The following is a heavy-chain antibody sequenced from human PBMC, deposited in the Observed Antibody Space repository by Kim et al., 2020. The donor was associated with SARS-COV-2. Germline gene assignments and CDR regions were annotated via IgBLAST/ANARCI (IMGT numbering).Heavy chain of an antibody. J-gene: IGHJ4*02. CDR3: ARHVSGIAAAGRNQIDY. V-gene: IGHV4-39*01. CDR2: IYYTGST. CDR1: GGSISSSSFY. D-gene: IGHD6-13*01. Sequence: SETLSLTCTVSGGSISSSSFYWGWIRQPPGKGLEWIGSIYYTGSTYYNPSLKSRVTISVDTSKSQFSLKLSSVTAADTAVYYCARHVSGIAAAGRNQIDYWGQGTLVTVSS.